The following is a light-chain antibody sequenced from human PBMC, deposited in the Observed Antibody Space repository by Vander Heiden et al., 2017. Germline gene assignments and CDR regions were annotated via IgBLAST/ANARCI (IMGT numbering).Light chain of an antibody. J-gene: IGLJ2*01. CDR1: NSNIGSNT. CDR2: SNN. Sequence: QSVLTQAPSASGTPGQRVIISCSGSNSNIGSNTLYWHQQLPGAAPKLLIYSNNERPSGVPYRFSGSKSGTSASLAIICLQSEDEADYYCGAWDDRLNSPVFGGGTKLTVL. V-gene: IGLV1-44*01. CDR3: GAWDDRLNSPV.